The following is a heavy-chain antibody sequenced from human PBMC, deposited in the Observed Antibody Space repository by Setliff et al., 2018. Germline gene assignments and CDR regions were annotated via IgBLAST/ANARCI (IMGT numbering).Heavy chain of an antibody. V-gene: IGHV4-59*01. D-gene: IGHD3-9*01. CDR2: IYNPGSS. J-gene: IGHJ4*02. CDR1: GASITNSY. Sequence: SETLSLTCSVSGASITNSYWSWVRQSPEKGLEWIAYIYNPGSSNYNPSLKGRVNISVDTSRNQVSLKLKSVTAADTAVYYCARGGDWFFHFDCWGQGTLVTVS. CDR3: ARGGDWFFHFDC.